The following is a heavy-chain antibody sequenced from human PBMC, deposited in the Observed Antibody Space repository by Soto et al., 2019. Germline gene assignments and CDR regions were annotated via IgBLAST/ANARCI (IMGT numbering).Heavy chain of an antibody. D-gene: IGHD2-8*01. CDR2: ISYDGSNK. CDR1: GFTFSSYA. V-gene: IGHV3-30-3*01. J-gene: IGHJ6*02. CDR3: ARDRPRMDIYYYYGMDV. Sequence: QVQLVESGGGVVQPGRSLRLSCAASGFTFSSYAMHWVRQAPGKGLEWVAVISYDGSNKYYADSVKGRFTISRDNSKNTLYLHMNSLRAEDTAVYYCARDRPRMDIYYYYGMDVWGQGTTVTVSS.